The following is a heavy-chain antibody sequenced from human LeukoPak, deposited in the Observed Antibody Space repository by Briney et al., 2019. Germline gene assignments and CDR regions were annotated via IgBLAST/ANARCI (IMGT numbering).Heavy chain of an antibody. V-gene: IGHV4-39*07. D-gene: IGHD5-12*01. CDR3: ARRRGGYPFDY. Sequence: PSETLSLTCTVSGGSISSSSYYWGWIRQPPGKGLEWIGSIYYSGSTYYNPSLKSRVTISVDTSKNQFSLKLSSVTAVDTAVYYCARRRGGYPFDYWGQGTLVTISS. J-gene: IGHJ4*02. CDR1: GGSISSSSYY. CDR2: IYYSGST.